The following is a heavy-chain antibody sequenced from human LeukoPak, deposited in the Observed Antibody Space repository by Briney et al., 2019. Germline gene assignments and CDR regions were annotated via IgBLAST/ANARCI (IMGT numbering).Heavy chain of an antibody. CDR3: GRGPYDILTGPIGMDV. J-gene: IGHJ6*04. D-gene: IGHD3-9*01. CDR1: GGSFSGYY. V-gene: IGHV4-34*01. Sequence: SETLSLTCAVYGGSFSGYYWSWIRQPPGKGLEWIGEINHSGSTNYNPSLKSRVTISVDTSKNQFSLKLSSVTAADTAVYYCGRGPYDILTGPIGMDVWGKGTTVTVSS. CDR2: INHSGST.